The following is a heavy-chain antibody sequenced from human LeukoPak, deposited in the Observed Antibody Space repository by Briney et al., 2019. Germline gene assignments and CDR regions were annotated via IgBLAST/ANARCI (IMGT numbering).Heavy chain of an antibody. V-gene: IGHV4-4*07. Sequence: SETLSLTCTVSGGSISSYYWSWIRQPAGKGLEWIGRIYTSGSTNYNPFLKSRVTMSVDTSKNQFSLKLSSVTAADTAVYYCARLLVPAAPGLGYMDVWGKGTTVTVSS. D-gene: IGHD2-2*01. CDR2: IYTSGST. CDR3: ARLLVPAAPGLGYMDV. CDR1: GGSISSYY. J-gene: IGHJ6*03.